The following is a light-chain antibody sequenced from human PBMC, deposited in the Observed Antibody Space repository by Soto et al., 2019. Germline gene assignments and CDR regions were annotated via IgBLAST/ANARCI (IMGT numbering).Light chain of an antibody. CDR2: GAS. J-gene: IGKJ1*01. CDR3: QQTYNLPRT. V-gene: IGKV1-39*01. Sequence: DIQMTQSPSSLSASVGDRVIITCRASLTIGDSLSWFQQKAGKPPTLLIYGASALRSGVPARFSGSGSGTDFTLTISNMQREDFATYYCQQTYNLPRTFGQGTKVEFK. CDR1: LTIGDS.